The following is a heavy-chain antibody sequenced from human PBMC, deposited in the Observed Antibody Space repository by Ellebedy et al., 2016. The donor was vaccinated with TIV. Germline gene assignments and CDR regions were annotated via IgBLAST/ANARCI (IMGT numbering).Heavy chain of an antibody. CDR1: GYSISSGYY. CDR2: IYHSGST. Sequence: SETLSLTCTVSGYSISSGYYWGWIRQPPGKGLEWIGSIYHSGSTYYNPSLKSRVTISIDTSKNQFSLKLSSVTAADTAVYYCAKQLGYCSGGPCYSKGLNWFDPWGQGTLVTVSS. V-gene: IGHV4-38-2*02. D-gene: IGHD2-15*01. CDR3: AKQLGYCSGGPCYSKGLNWFDP. J-gene: IGHJ5*02.